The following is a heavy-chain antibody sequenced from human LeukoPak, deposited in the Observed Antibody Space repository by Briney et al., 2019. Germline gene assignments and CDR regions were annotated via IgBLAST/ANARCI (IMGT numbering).Heavy chain of an antibody. Sequence: SGGSLRLSCAASGFTFSSYAMSWVRQAPGKGLEWVSAISGSGGSTYYADSVKGRFTISRDNSKNTLYLQMNSLRAEDTAVYYCAKDHERDFWSGYSFDYWGQGTLVTVSS. CDR3: AKDHERDFWSGYSFDY. D-gene: IGHD3-3*01. CDR2: ISGSGGST. CDR1: GFTFSSYA. V-gene: IGHV3-23*01. J-gene: IGHJ4*02.